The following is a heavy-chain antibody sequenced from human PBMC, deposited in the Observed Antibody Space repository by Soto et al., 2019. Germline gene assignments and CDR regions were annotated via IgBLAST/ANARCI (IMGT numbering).Heavy chain of an antibody. Sequence: QVQVVQSGVEVRRPGSSVKVSCKASGDTFKNCVISWVRQAPGQGLEWMGGIIHLFGTTDFAQRFQGRLKITTDESTTTAYMELSRLRSEDTATYYCAAELGFGKLSVVWGQGTTVIVSS. V-gene: IGHV1-69*01. CDR2: IIHLFGTT. CDR1: GDTFKNCV. J-gene: IGHJ6*02. CDR3: AAELGFGKLSVV. D-gene: IGHD3-10*01.